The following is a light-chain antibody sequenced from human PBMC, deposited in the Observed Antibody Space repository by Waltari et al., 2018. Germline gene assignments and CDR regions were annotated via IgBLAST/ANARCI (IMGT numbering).Light chain of an antibody. CDR1: QGIRND. Sequence: DIQMTQSPSSLSASVGDRVTITCRASQGIRNDLGWFQQRPGTAPKRLSYEASSLQTGVPSRVSGSGSGTDFTLTISSLQPEDFATYYCLQYNDYPRTFGQGTKVEIK. J-gene: IGKJ1*01. CDR3: LQYNDYPRT. CDR2: EAS. V-gene: IGKV1-17*01.